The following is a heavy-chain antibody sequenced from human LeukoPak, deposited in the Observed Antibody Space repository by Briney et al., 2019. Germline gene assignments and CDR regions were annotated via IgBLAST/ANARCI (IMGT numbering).Heavy chain of an antibody. J-gene: IGHJ3*02. Sequence: GGSLRLSCAASGFTFSSYGMHWVRQAPGKGLEWVSSISSSSSHIYYADSVKGRFTIPRDNAKNSQYLQMNSLRAEDTAVYYCARGSLDAFDIWGQGTVVTVSS. CDR1: GFTFSSYG. V-gene: IGHV3-21*01. CDR3: ARGSLDAFDI. D-gene: IGHD1-26*01. CDR2: ISSSSSHI.